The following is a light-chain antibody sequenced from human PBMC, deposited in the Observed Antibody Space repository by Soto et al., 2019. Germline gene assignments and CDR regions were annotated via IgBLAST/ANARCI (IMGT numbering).Light chain of an antibody. CDR3: QSYDSSVSGSV. Sequence: QSVLTQSPSVSGAPGQRVIISCTVSSSNIGAGYDVHWYQQLPGTAPKLLIYGNNNRPSGVPDRFSGSKSGTSASLAITGLQAEDEADYYCQSYDSSVSGSVFGGGTKLTVL. J-gene: IGLJ3*02. V-gene: IGLV1-40*01. CDR2: GNN. CDR1: SSNIGAGYD.